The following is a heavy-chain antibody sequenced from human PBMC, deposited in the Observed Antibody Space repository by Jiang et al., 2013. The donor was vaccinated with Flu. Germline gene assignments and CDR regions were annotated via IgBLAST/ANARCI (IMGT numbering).Heavy chain of an antibody. V-gene: IGHV1-69*01. CDR3: ARDRPASPIYNWFDP. D-gene: IGHD6-6*01. Sequence: WVRQAPGQGLEWMGGIIPIFGTANYAQKFQGRVTITADESTSTAYMELSSLRSEDTAVYYCARDRPASPIYNWFDPWGQGTLVTVSS. J-gene: IGHJ5*02. CDR2: IIPIFGTA.